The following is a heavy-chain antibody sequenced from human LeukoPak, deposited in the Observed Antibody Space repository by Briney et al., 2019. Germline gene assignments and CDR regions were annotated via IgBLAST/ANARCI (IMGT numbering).Heavy chain of an antibody. CDR2: INDNGSTR. CDR1: GFTFSDYA. CDR3: ARDEEGPLGFPCTNGVCPDFDY. J-gene: IGHJ4*02. V-gene: IGHV3-11*04. D-gene: IGHD2-8*01. Sequence: GGSLRLSCGASGFTFSDYAMSWARQAPGKGLEWVSGINDNGSTRFYAASVKGRFTISRDNAKNSLYLQMNSLRAEDTAVYYCARDEEGPLGFPCTNGVCPDFDYWGQGTLVTVSS.